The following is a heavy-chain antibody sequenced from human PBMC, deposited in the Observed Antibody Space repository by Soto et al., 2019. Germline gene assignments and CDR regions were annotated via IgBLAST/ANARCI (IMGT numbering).Heavy chain of an antibody. CDR2: IYHSGST. CDR3: ARASGIVGATALDY. D-gene: IGHD1-26*01. Sequence: QLQLQESGSGLVKPSQTLSLTCAVSGGSISSGGYSWSWIRQPPGKVLEWIGYIYHSGSTYYNPSLKSRVTISVDRSKNQFSLKLSSVTAADTAVYYCARASGIVGATALDYWGQGTLVTVSS. J-gene: IGHJ4*02. V-gene: IGHV4-30-2*01. CDR1: GGSISSGGYS.